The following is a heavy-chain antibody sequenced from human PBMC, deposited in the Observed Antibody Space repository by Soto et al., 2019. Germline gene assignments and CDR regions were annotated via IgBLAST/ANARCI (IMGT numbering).Heavy chain of an antibody. CDR3: ATLTTVTTKVGYYYGMDV. Sequence: SVKVSCKASGGTFSSYAISWVRQAPAQGLEWMGGIIPIFGTANYAQKFQGRVTITADESTSTAYMELSSLRSEDTAVYYCATLTTVTTKVGYYYGMDVWGQGTTVTVSS. CDR2: IIPIFGTA. J-gene: IGHJ6*02. D-gene: IGHD4-17*01. CDR1: GGTFSSYA. V-gene: IGHV1-69*13.